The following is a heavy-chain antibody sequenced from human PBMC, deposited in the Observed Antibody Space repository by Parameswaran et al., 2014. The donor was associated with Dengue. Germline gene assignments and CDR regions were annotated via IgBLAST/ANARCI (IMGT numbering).Heavy chain of an antibody. Sequence: WIRQPPGKGLEWVAVISYDGSNKYYADSVKGRFTISRDNSKNTLYLQMNSLRAEDTAVYYCARDGGIAARLPGTRGFDYWGQGTLVTVSS. CDR2: ISYDGSNK. CDR3: ARDGGIAARLPGTRGFDY. D-gene: IGHD6-6*01. J-gene: IGHJ4*02. V-gene: IGHV3-30-3*01.